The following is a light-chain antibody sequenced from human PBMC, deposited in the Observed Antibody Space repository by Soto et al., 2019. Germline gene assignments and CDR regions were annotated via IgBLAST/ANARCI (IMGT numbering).Light chain of an antibody. CDR3: QQHNNWPPLA. CDR2: GAS. Sequence: DIVMTQSPSTLSVSAGERVTLSCRASQSVSSNLAWYQQKTGQAPRLLIYGASTRASGIPARFSGSGAGTDFSLTTISLQPQDFAASYCQQHNNWPPLAFGGGTKVEIK. V-gene: IGKV3D-15*01. J-gene: IGKJ4*01. CDR1: QSVSSN.